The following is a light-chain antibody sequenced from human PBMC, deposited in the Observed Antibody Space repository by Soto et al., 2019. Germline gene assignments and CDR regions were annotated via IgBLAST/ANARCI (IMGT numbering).Light chain of an antibody. CDR1: RGIDRW. CDR2: DAS. Sequence: TLKPSTVGAAGEESITRCFRASRGIDRWLAWYQQKPGKAPRLLISDASTLESGVPSIFFCSGSGTEFTVSVTGLQPDAFAPYHGQHCDTYGPFRGGTRVDIK. V-gene: IGKV1-5*01. J-gene: IGKJ4*02. CDR3: QHCDTYGP.